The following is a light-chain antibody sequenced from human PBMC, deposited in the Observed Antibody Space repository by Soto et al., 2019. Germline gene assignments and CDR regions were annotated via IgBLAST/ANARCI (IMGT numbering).Light chain of an antibody. CDR1: SSDVGGYNY. Sequence: QSALTQPRSVSGSPGQSVTISCTGTSSDVGGYNYVSWYQQPPGKAPKLMIYDVSKRPSGVPDRFSGSKSGNTASLTISGLQAEDEADYYCCSSAGSYSYVFGTGTKLTVL. CDR2: DVS. J-gene: IGLJ1*01. CDR3: CSSAGSYSYV. V-gene: IGLV2-11*01.